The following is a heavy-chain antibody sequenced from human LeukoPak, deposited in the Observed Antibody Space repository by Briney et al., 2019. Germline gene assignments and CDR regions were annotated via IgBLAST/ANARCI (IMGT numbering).Heavy chain of an antibody. J-gene: IGHJ4*02. D-gene: IGHD1-26*01. CDR1: GFTFDDYG. CDR3: ASGGIYYGAAFDF. V-gene: IGHV3-20*04. Sequence: GGSLRLSCAASGFTFDDYGMSWVRQAPGKGLGWVSGISWNGGSTGYADSVKGRFTISRDNAKNSLYLQMNSLRAEDTALYYCASGGIYYGAAFDFWGQGTLVTVSS. CDR2: ISWNGGST.